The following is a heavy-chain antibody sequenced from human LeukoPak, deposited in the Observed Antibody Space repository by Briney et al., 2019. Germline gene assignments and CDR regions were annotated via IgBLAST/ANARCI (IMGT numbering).Heavy chain of an antibody. CDR2: IYTSGST. Sequence: PSQTLSLTCTVSGGSISSGSYYWSWIRQPPGKGLEWIGRIYTSGSTNYNPSLKSRVTISVDTSKNQFSLKLSSVTAADTAVYYCAREGDVDTAMVDYWGQGTLVTVSS. CDR1: GGSISSGSYY. CDR3: AREGDVDTAMVDY. D-gene: IGHD5-18*01. V-gene: IGHV4-61*02. J-gene: IGHJ4*02.